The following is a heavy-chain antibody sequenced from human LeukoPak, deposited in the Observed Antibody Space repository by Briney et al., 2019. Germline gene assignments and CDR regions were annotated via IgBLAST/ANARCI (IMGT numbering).Heavy chain of an antibody. V-gene: IGHV1-46*01. D-gene: IGHD3-10*01. Sequence: GASVKVSCKASGYTFISYYMYWVRQAPGQGLEWMGIINPSGGSTSYAQKFQGRVTMTRDTSTSTVYMELSSLRSEDTAVYYCARDMYYGSGNYAFDIWGQGTMVTVSS. CDR3: ARDMYYGSGNYAFDI. CDR1: GYTFISYY. J-gene: IGHJ3*02. CDR2: INPSGGST.